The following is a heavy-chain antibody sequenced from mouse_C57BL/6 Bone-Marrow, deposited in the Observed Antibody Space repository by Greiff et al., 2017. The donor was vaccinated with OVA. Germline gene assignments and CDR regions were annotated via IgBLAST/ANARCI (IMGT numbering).Heavy chain of an antibody. D-gene: IGHD1-1*01. CDR3: TREGDYYGSSPYWYFDV. CDR1: GYTFTSYW. V-gene: IGHV1-5*01. Sequence: VQLQQSGTVLARPGASVKMSCKTSGYTFTSYWMHWVKQRPGQGLEWIGAIYPGNSDTSYNQKFKGQAKLTAVTSASTAYMELSSLTNEDSAVYYCTREGDYYGSSPYWYFDVWGTGTTVTVSS. CDR2: IYPGNSDT. J-gene: IGHJ1*03.